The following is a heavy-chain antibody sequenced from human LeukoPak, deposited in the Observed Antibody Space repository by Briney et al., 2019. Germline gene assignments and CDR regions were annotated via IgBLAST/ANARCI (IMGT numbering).Heavy chain of an antibody. CDR1: GIPFSDYY. V-gene: IGHV3-11*03. CDR3: AAGTAADY. J-gene: IGHJ4*02. D-gene: IGHD6-13*01. CDR2: ISSSSSYT. Sequence: PGGSLRLSCVVSGIPFSDYYMNWIRQAPGMGLEWISYISSSSSYTDYADSVKGRFTISRDNAQNALFLQMNSLRVEDTAVYYCAAGTAADYWGQGTLVTVSS.